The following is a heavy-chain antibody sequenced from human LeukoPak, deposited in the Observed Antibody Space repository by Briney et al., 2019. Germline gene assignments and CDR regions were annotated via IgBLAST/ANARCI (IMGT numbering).Heavy chain of an antibody. CDR3: AKPGRSSGWYKFAFDY. V-gene: IGHV1-18*04. CDR1: GYAFTGYY. Sequence: ASVKVSCKASGYAFTGYYMHWVRQAPGQGLEWMGWISAYNGNTNYAQKLQGRVTMTTDTSTSTAYMELRSLRSDDTAVYYCAKPGRSSGWYKFAFDYWGQGTLVTVSS. D-gene: IGHD6-19*01. CDR2: ISAYNGNT. J-gene: IGHJ4*02.